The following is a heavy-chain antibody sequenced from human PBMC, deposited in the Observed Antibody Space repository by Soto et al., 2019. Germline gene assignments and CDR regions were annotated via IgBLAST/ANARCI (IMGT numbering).Heavy chain of an antibody. CDR1: RFNFSAAW. CDR3: ATVPYSSGAT. D-gene: IGHD6-19*01. J-gene: IGHJ4*02. Sequence: EMQLVQSGGGLVKPGGSLRLSCVASRFNFSAAWLNWIRQAPGKGREWVGRIKPKSEGETADYTAPVRGRFTISRDDSQSTLQLQMDSLKTEDTAVYYCATVPYSSGATWGLGVLVTVSS. V-gene: IGHV3-15*07. CDR2: IKPKSEGETA.